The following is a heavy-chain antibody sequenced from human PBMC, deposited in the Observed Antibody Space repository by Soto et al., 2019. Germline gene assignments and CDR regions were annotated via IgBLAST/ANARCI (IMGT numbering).Heavy chain of an antibody. CDR1: GFSFSNYA. CDR3: AKDLIDYSNSYLGF. J-gene: IGHJ4*02. V-gene: IGHV3-23*01. Sequence: GGSLRLSCATSGFSFSNYAMSWVRQAPGKGLEWVAAITSVGYTYYVDSLKGRFTISRDNSKNTLYLQMNSLRAEDTAVYYCAKDLIDYSNSYLGFWGQGTLVTVSS. CDR2: ITSVGYT. D-gene: IGHD4-4*01.